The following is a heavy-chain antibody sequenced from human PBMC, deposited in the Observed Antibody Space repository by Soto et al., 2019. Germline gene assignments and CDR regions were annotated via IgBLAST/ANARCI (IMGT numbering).Heavy chain of an antibody. D-gene: IGHD3-9*01. CDR2: ISSNGGSR. CDR3: ARDRYPIPFDY. J-gene: IGHJ4*02. Sequence: GGSLRLSCAAYGFSFSSYAMHWVRQAPGKGLEYVSAISSNGGSRYYENSVKGRFTISRDNSKNTLYLQMGSLRAVDMAVYYCARDRYPIPFDYWGQGTLVTVSS. CDR1: GFSFSSYA. V-gene: IGHV3-64*01.